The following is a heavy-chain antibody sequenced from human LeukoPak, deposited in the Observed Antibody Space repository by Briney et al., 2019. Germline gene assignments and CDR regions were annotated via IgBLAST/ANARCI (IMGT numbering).Heavy chain of an antibody. CDR1: GGSISSSSYY. V-gene: IGHV4-39*01. Sequence: SETLSLTCTVSGGSISSSSYYWGWIRQPPGKGLEWIGSIYYSGSTYYNPSLKSRVTISVDTSKNQFSLKLGSVTAADTAVYYCARRPESYYYYYMDVWGKGTTVTVSS. CDR3: ARRPESYYYYYMDV. J-gene: IGHJ6*03. CDR2: IYYSGST.